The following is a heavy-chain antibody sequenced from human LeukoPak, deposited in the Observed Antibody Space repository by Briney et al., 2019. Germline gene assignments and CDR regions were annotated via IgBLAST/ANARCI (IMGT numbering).Heavy chain of an antibody. CDR1: GGTFSSYA. V-gene: IGHV1-69*13. D-gene: IGHD6-19*01. CDR2: IIPIFGTA. J-gene: IGHJ4*02. CDR3: ARGKSVAGTLDY. Sequence: SVKVSCKASGGTFSSYAISWVRQAPGQGLEWMGGIIPIFGTANYAQKLQGRVTITADESTSTAYMELSSLRSEDTAVYYCARGKSVAGTLDYWGQGTLVTVSS.